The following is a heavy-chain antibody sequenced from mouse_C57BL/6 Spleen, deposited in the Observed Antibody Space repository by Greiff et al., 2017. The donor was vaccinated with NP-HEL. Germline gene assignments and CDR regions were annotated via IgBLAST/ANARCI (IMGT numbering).Heavy chain of an antibody. V-gene: IGHV2-6*01. CDR2: IWGVGST. Sequence: QVQLKQSGPGLVAPSQSLSITCTVSGFSLTSYGVDWVRQSPGKGLEWLGVIWGVGSTNYNSALKSRLRLSKDNSKSQVFLKMNSLQTDDTAMYYCARVYGYDGNYYAMDYGGQGTSVTVSS. D-gene: IGHD2-2*01. CDR1: GFSLTSYG. J-gene: IGHJ4*01. CDR3: ARVYGYDGNYYAMDY.